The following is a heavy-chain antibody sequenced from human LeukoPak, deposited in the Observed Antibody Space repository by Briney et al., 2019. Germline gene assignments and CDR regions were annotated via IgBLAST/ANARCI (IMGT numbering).Heavy chain of an antibody. Sequence: GRSLRLSCAASGFTFGSFGMHWVRQAPGRGLEWVSIISYDGSDKYYADSVKGRFTISRDNSKSTLYLRMNSLKPEDTALYYCAKGPTGTSPRAEYWGQGTLDSVSS. CDR3: AKGPTGTSPRAEY. J-gene: IGHJ4*02. V-gene: IGHV3-30*18. CDR2: ISYDGSDK. D-gene: IGHD1-1*01. CDR1: GFTFGSFG.